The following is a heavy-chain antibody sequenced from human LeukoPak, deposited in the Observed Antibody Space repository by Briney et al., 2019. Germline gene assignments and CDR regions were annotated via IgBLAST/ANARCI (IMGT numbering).Heavy chain of an antibody. CDR1: GYTFARCV. Sequence: AAVKDSLLASGYTFARCVIHGVGPAPARGVPWMGWISAYNGNTDYAQKLQGRVTMTTDTCTSTAYMELRSLRSDDTAVYYCARDRGHYFDYWGQGTLVTVSS. CDR3: ARDRGHYFDY. CDR2: ISAYNGNT. J-gene: IGHJ4*02. V-gene: IGHV1-18*01.